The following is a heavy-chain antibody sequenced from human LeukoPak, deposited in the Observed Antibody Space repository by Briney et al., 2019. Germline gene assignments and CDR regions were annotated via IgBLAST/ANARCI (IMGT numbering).Heavy chain of an antibody. CDR2: IYYSGST. CDR3: ARDRASWMDV. Sequence: PSQTLSLTCTVSGGSISSGGYYWSWIRQHPGKGLEWIGYIYYSGSTYYNPSLKSRVTISVDTSKDQFSLKLSSVTAADTAVYYCARDRASWMDVWGKGTTVTVSS. D-gene: IGHD3-10*01. V-gene: IGHV4-31*03. CDR1: GGSISSGGYY. J-gene: IGHJ6*04.